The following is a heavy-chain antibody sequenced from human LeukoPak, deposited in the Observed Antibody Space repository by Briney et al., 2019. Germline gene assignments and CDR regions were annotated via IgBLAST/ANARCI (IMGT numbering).Heavy chain of an antibody. CDR1: GGSISSGSYY. V-gene: IGHV4-61*02. J-gene: IGHJ4*02. CDR3: ARALDSYGYFDY. Sequence: PSETLSLTCTVSGGSISSGSYYWSWIRQPAGKGLEWIGRIYTSGSTNYNPSLKSRFTISRDNAKNSLYLQMNSLRAEDTAVYYCARALDSYGYFDYWGQGTLVTVSS. CDR2: IYTSGST. D-gene: IGHD5-18*01.